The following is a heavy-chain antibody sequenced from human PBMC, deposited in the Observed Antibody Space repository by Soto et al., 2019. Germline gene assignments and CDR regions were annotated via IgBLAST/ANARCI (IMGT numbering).Heavy chain of an antibody. CDR3: AKDLKASGGHSGTLNYYYGMDV. CDR1: GFSFSTHG. Sequence: QVQLVESGGGVVQPGRSLRLSCASSGFSFSTHGMQWVRQAPGKGLEWVAIISYDGCIKYSADDVKGRFTISRDNSKDTLFLQMDSLRAAASAVYYCAKDLKASGGHSGTLNYYYGMDVLGQVTTVIVSS. V-gene: IGHV3-30*18. D-gene: IGHD3-10*01. CDR2: ISYDGCIK. J-gene: IGHJ6*02.